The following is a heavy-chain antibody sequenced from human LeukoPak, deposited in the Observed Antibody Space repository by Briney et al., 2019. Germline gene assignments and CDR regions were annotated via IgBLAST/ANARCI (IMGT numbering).Heavy chain of an antibody. CDR2: ISGSGGTT. Sequence: PGGSLRLSCAASGFPFSSYAMSWVRQAPGKGLEWVSSISGSGGTTNYADSVKGRFTISRDNSKNTLFLQMNSLRAEDTAVYYCAKADYVWGSYRYDYWGQGTLVTVSS. J-gene: IGHJ4*02. CDR3: AKADYVWGSYRYDY. D-gene: IGHD3-16*02. CDR1: GFPFSSYA. V-gene: IGHV3-23*01.